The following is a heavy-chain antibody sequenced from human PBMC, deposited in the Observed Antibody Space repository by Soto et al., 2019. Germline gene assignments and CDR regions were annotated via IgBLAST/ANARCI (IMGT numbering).Heavy chain of an antibody. V-gene: IGHV3-23*01. J-gene: IGHJ6*03. CDR3: AKGIHVDIVATGYYYYYYYMDV. D-gene: IGHD5-12*01. CDR1: GFTFSSYA. Sequence: GGSLRLSCAASGFTFSSYAMSWVRQAPGKGLEWVSAISGSGGSTYYADSVKGRFTISRDNSKNTLYLQMNSLRAEDTAVYYCAKGIHVDIVATGYYYYYYYMDVWGKGTTVTVSS. CDR2: ISGSGGST.